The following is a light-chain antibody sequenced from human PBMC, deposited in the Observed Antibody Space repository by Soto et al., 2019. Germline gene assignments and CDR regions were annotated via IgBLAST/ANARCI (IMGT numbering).Light chain of an antibody. V-gene: IGKV1-5*01. CDR2: DAS. CDR3: QDYSDNSWT. Sequence: DIQMTQSPSTLSASVGDRVTITCRASQSIGEWLAWYQQKSGKAPKVLIYDASRLQSGVPSRFSGSGSETEFILTISSLQPDDFATYYCQDYSDNSWTFGQGTKVDIK. CDR1: QSIGEW. J-gene: IGKJ1*01.